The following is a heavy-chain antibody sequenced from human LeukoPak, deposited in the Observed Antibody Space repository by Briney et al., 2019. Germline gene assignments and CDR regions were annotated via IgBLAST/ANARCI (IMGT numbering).Heavy chain of an antibody. Sequence: GASLRLSCAASGFTFSNYAMSWVRQAPGKGLEWVSAILGSGGSTYYADSVKGRFTVSRDNSKSTLYLQMNSPRAEDTALYYCAKWGDYDVLTGYYVPDYWGQGTLVTVSS. V-gene: IGHV3-23*01. D-gene: IGHD3-9*01. CDR2: ILGSGGST. CDR1: GFTFSNYA. CDR3: AKWGDYDVLTGYYVPDY. J-gene: IGHJ4*02.